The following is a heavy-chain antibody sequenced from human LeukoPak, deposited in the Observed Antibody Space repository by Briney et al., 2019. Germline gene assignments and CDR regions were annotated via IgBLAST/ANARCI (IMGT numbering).Heavy chain of an antibody. V-gene: IGHV3-23*01. CDR2: ISGSGGST. CDR1: GFTFSSYA. D-gene: IGHD1-7*01. Sequence: SGGSLRLSCAASGFTFSSYAMSWVRQAPGKGLEWVSAISGSGGSTYYADSVKGRFTISRDNSKNTLYPQMNSLRAEDTAVYYCAKDSDITGTTGDWFDPWGQGTLVTVSS. CDR3: AKDSDITGTTGDWFDP. J-gene: IGHJ5*02.